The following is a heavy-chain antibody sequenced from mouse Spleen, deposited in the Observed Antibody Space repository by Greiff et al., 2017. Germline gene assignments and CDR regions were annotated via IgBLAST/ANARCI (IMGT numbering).Heavy chain of an antibody. J-gene: IGHJ1*01. Sequence: EVQVVESEGGLVQPGSSMKLSCTASGFTFSDYYMAWVRQVPEKGLEWVANINYDGSSTYYLDSLKSRFIISRDNAKNILYLQMSSLKSEDTATYYCARELQYFDVWGAGTTVTVSS. CDR1: GFTFSDYY. CDR3: ARELQYFDV. D-gene: IGHD1-1*01. V-gene: IGHV5-16*01. CDR2: INYDGSST.